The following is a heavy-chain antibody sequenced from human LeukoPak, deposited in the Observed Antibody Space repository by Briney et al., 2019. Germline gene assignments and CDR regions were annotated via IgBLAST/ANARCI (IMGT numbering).Heavy chain of an antibody. D-gene: IGHD3/OR15-3a*01. J-gene: IGHJ3*02. CDR3: ARHEGDWLQPHAFDI. Sequence: GESLKISCKGSGYSFTSYWIGWVRQMPGKGLEWMGIIYPGDSDTRYSPSFHGQVTISADKSISTAYLQWSSLKASDTAMYYCARHEGDWLQPHAFDIWGQGTMVTVSS. CDR2: IYPGDSDT. V-gene: IGHV5-51*01. CDR1: GYSFTSYW.